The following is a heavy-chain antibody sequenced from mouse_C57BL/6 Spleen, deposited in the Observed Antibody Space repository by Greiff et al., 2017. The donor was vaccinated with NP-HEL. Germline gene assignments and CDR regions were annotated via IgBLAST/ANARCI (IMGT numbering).Heavy chain of an antibody. Sequence: QVQLQQPGAELVKPGASVKLSCKASGYTFTSYWMHWVKQRPGQGLEWIGMIHPNSGSTNYNEKFKSKATLTVDKSSSTAYMQLSSLTSEDSAVYYCARTTYYYVSSYFDYWGQGTTLTVSS. CDR2: IHPNSGST. J-gene: IGHJ2*01. CDR3: ARTTYYYVSSYFDY. CDR1: GYTFTSYW. V-gene: IGHV1-64*01. D-gene: IGHD1-1*01.